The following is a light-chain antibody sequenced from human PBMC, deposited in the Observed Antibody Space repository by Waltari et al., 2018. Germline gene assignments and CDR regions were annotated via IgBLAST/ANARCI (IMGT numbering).Light chain of an antibody. J-gene: IGLJ2*01. Sequence: QSALTQPPSASGSPGQSVTLPCTGTSSDVGGYDYVSWYQQPPGKAPKLMIYEINKRPSGVPNRFSGSRSGNTASLTVSGLRPEDEADYYCSSYAGSNRVIFGGGTKLTVL. CDR3: SSYAGSNRVI. CDR1: SSDVGGYDY. CDR2: EIN. V-gene: IGLV2-8*01.